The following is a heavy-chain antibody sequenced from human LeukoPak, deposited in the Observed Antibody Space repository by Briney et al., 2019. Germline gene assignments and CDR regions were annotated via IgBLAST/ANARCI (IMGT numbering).Heavy chain of an antibody. V-gene: IGHV4-39*01. Sequence: PSETLSLTCTVSGGSISSSSFYWGWIRQPPGKGLEWIGSIYYSGSIYYNPSLKSRVTISVDTSKNQFSLKLSSVTAADTAVYYCARNWYGSSWSEQIYYFDYWGQGTLVTVSS. CDR1: GGSISSSSFY. D-gene: IGHD6-13*01. CDR3: ARNWYGSSWSEQIYYFDY. J-gene: IGHJ4*02. CDR2: IYYSGSI.